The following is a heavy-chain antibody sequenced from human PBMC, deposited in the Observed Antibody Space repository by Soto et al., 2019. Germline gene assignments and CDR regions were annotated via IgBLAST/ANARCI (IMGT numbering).Heavy chain of an antibody. J-gene: IGHJ4*02. CDR3: ARDLGGPDY. CDR1: GFSLSPYW. V-gene: IGHV3-74*03. CDR2: LSSDGFGT. D-gene: IGHD3-16*01. Sequence: HPGGSLRLSCAASGFSLSPYWMHWVRQVPGRGLEWVARLSSDGFGTAYADSVKGRFFISRDIARNTLSPQMNSLRADDTAVYYCARDLGGPDYWGRGTSVTVSS.